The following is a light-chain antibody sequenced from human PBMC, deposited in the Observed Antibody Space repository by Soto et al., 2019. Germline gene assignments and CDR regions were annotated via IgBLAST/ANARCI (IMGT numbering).Light chain of an antibody. J-gene: IGLJ3*02. CDR3: NSYGGSNNWV. Sequence: QSALTQPPSASGSPGQSVAISCTGTSNDVGGYNYVSWYQQHPGKAPKLLIYEVTKRPSGVPDRFSGSKSGNTASLTVSGLQAEDEADYYCNSYGGSNNWVFGGGTQLTVL. V-gene: IGLV2-8*01. CDR2: EVT. CDR1: SNDVGGYNY.